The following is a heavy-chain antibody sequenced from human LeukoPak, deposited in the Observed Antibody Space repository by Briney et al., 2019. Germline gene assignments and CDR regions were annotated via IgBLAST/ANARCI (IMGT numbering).Heavy chain of an antibody. CDR3: TRGHWGLQS. CDR1: GASVSDYY. D-gene: IGHD7-27*01. CDR2: IHHSGNS. Sequence: SETLSLPCTVSGASVSDYYWSWIRQSPGKGLEWISYIHHSGNSDYNPSLRSRVTTSLDTSKNQFSLNLISVTAADTAVYYYTRGHWGLQSWSQGTLVTVSS. J-gene: IGHJ5*02. V-gene: IGHV4-59*02.